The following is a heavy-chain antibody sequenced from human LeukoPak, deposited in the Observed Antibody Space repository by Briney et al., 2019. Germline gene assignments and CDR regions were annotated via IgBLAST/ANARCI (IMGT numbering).Heavy chain of an antibody. J-gene: IGHJ4*02. CDR1: GFTFSSYN. CDR2: ISSSSSTI. Sequence: PGGSLRLSCAASGFTFSSYNMNWVRQAPGKGLEWVSYISSSSSTIYYADSVKGRFTISRDNAKKSLYLQMSSLRDEDTAVYYCARTLSYLHYWGQGILVTVSS. V-gene: IGHV3-48*02. CDR3: ARTLSYLHY. D-gene: IGHD5/OR15-5a*01.